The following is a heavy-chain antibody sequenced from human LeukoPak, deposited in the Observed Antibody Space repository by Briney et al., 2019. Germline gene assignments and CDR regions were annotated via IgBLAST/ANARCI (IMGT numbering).Heavy chain of an antibody. CDR3: ARGSGWYWF. D-gene: IGHD6-19*01. CDR2: IYYSGST. J-gene: IGHJ4*02. Sequence: PSETLSLTCTVSGGSISSYYWSWLRQPPGRGLEWIGYIYYSGSTNYHPSLKSRVTISVDTSKNQYSLKLSSVTAADTAVYYCARGSGWYWFWGQGTLVTVSS. V-gene: IGHV4-59*01. CDR1: GGSISSYY.